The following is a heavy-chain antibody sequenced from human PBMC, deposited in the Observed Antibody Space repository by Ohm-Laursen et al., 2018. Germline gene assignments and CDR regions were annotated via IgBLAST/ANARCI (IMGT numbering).Heavy chain of an antibody. J-gene: IGHJ3*02. D-gene: IGHD2/OR15-2a*01. CDR3: ARDPTFHAFDI. CDR2: ITSGGGII. CDR1: GFTFIDYD. V-gene: IGHV3-11*04. Sequence: SLRLSCAASGFTFIDYDMSWIRQTPGKGLEWLSYITSGGGIIYSADSVKGRFTISRDNAKNSLYLQINSLKGEDTAVYFCARDPTFHAFDIWGQGTMVTVSS.